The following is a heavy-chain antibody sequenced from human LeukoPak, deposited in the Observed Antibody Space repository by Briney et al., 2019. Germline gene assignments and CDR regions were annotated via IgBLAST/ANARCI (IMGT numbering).Heavy chain of an antibody. CDR2: IKQDESEI. CDR3: ASGWGPMVVSY. V-gene: IGHV3-7*01. J-gene: IGHJ4*02. D-gene: IGHD2-8*02. CDR1: GFTFSKYW. Sequence: GGSLRLSCAASGFTFSKYWMSWVRQSPGKGLEWVAKIKQDESEIYYVDSVKGRFTISRDNAKNSLYLQMNSLRAEDTAVYYCASGWGPMVVSYWGQGTLVTVSS.